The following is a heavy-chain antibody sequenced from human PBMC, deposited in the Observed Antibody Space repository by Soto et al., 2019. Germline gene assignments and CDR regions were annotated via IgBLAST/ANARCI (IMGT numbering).Heavy chain of an antibody. D-gene: IGHD5-12*01. J-gene: IGHJ4*02. V-gene: IGHV4-34*01. Sequence: QVQLQQWGAGLLKPSETLSLTCAVNGGSLTGYYWSWIRQPPGKGLEWIGEIKDGGVTNYSPSLKXXVTMSADTSKNQFSLNLNSVTDADTAVYYCARGQEAVVATHWGQGTLVTVSS. CDR2: IKDGGVT. CDR3: ARGQEAVVATH. CDR1: GGSLTGYY.